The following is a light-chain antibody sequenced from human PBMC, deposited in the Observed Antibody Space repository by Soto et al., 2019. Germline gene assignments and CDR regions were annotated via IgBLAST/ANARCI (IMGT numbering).Light chain of an antibody. J-gene: IGLJ1*01. CDR3: SSFTSSSTYV. V-gene: IGLV2-18*02. CDR2: EVS. CDR1: SNDVGSYNR. Sequence: QSVLTQPPSVSGSPGQSVTISCSGTSNDVGSYNRVSWYQQPPGTAPKLMIYEVSNRPSGVLDRFSGSKSGNTASLTISGLQAEDEADYYCSSFTSSSTYVFGTGTKVTVL.